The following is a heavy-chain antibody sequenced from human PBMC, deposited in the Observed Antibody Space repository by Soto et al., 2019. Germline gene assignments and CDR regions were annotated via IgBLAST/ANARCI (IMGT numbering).Heavy chain of an antibody. V-gene: IGHV4-59*05. CDR3: ARRRVEYYYGSGSSGLDFDY. Sequence: PSETLSLTCTVSSGSFRTYYWSWIRQPAGKGLEWIGRIYYSGSTYYNPSLKSRVTISVDTSKNQFSLKLSSVTAADTAVYYCARRRVEYYYGSGSSGLDFDYWGQGTLVTVSS. J-gene: IGHJ4*02. D-gene: IGHD3-10*01. CDR1: SGSFRTYY. CDR2: IYYSGST.